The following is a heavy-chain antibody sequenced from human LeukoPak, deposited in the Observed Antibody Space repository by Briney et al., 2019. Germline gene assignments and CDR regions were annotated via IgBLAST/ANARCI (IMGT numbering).Heavy chain of an antibody. CDR1: GFTVSSDY. CDR3: ASTFYGDSPPY. V-gene: IGHV3-66*01. CDR2: IYSGGST. D-gene: IGHD4-17*01. J-gene: IGHJ4*02. Sequence: GGSLRLSCAASGFTVSSDYMSWVRHAPGKGLEWVSVIYSGGSTYYADSVKGRFTISRDNSKNTLYLQMNSLRAEDTAVYYCASTFYGDSPPYWGQGTLVTVSS.